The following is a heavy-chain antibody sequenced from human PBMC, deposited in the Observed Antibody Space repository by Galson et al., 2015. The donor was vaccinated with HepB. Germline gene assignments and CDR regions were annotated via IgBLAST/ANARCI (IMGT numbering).Heavy chain of an antibody. J-gene: IGHJ6*02. Sequence: SLRLSCAASGFSLKNYCMNWVRLVPGKGLERLAFMKEDANDNTYVDSVKGRFTISRDDTKNSLYLQMNSLRVENTALYYCAREKLMALSGKRFYYVLAVWGQGTAVTVSS. V-gene: IGHV3-7*01. CDR3: AREKLMALSGKRFYYVLAV. CDR2: MKEDANDN. CDR1: GFSLKNYC. D-gene: IGHD7-27*01.